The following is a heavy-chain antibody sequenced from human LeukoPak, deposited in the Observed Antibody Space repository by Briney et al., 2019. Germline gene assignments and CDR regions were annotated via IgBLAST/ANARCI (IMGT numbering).Heavy chain of an antibody. CDR1: GHTFTSSH. D-gene: IGHD3-16*01. V-gene: IGHV1-46*01. Sequence: ASVEVSCKASGHTFTSSHMHWVRQAPGQGLEWMGIINIGDGYTKYAQKFQGRVTITRDTSTSTLYMELSSLRSEDTAVYYCAKDRGGSYTFDIWGQGTMVTVSS. CDR2: INIGDGYT. J-gene: IGHJ3*02. CDR3: AKDRGGSYTFDI.